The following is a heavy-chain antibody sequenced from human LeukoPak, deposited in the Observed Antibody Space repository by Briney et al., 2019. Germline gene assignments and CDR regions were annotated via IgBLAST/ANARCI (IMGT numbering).Heavy chain of an antibody. V-gene: IGHV4-38-2*02. Sequence: SETLSLTCTVSGYSISSGYYWGWIRQPPGKGLEWIGSIYHSGSTYYNPSLKSRVTISVDTSKNQFSLKLSSVTAADTAMHYCARAMGGIAAATAYYDSSGYYYVDAFDIWGQGTMVTVSS. D-gene: IGHD3-22*01. CDR2: IYHSGST. CDR1: GYSISSGYY. J-gene: IGHJ3*02. CDR3: ARAMGGIAAATAYYDSSGYYYVDAFDI.